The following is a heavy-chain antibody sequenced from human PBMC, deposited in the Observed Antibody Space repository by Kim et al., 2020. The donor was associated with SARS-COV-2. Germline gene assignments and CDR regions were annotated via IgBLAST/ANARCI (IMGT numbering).Heavy chain of an antibody. D-gene: IGHD6-13*01. CDR1: GYTFTSYG. V-gene: IGHV1-18*01. CDR2: IGAYNGNT. Sequence: ASVKVSCKASGYTFTSYGISWVRQAPGQGLEWMGWIGAYNGNTNYAQKLQGRVTMTTDTSTSTAYMELRSLRSDDTAVYYCARSCSWYGEGYYYYGMDVWGQGTTVTVSS. CDR3: ARSCSWYGEGYYYYGMDV. J-gene: IGHJ6*02.